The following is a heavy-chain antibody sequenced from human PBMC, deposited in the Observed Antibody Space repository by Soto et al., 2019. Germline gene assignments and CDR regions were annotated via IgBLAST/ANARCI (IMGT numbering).Heavy chain of an antibody. V-gene: IGHV1-69*01. CDR3: ARDIAVAGTKYYYYGMDV. Sequence: QVQLVQSGAEVQKPGSSVKVSCKASGGTFSSYAISWVRQAPGQGLEWMGGIIPIFGTANYAQKFQGRVTITADESTSTAYMELSSLRSEDTAVYYCARDIAVAGTKYYYYGMDVWGQGTTVTVSS. J-gene: IGHJ6*02. CDR1: GGTFSSYA. D-gene: IGHD6-19*01. CDR2: IIPIFGTA.